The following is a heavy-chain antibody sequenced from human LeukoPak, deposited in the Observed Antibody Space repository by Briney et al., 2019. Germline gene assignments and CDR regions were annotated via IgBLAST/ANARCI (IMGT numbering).Heavy chain of an antibody. V-gene: IGHV1-18*01. D-gene: IGHD6-19*01. J-gene: IGHJ6*03. CDR2: ISAYNGNT. CDR1: GYTFTSYD. Sequence: GASVKVSCKASGYTFTSYDINWVRQAPGQGLEWMGWISAYNGNTNYAQKLQGRVTMTTDTSTSTAYMELRSLRSDDTAVYYCARVTSSGWYGYYYYYMDVWGKGTTVTISS. CDR3: ARVTSSGWYGYYYYYMDV.